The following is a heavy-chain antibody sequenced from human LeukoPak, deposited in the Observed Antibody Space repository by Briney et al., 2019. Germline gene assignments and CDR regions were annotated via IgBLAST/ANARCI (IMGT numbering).Heavy chain of an antibody. D-gene: IGHD1-26*01. CDR1: GGSINGYY. J-gene: IGHJ5*02. CDR2: IYYSGNT. V-gene: IGHV4-59*08. CDR3: ARLHFAGAEEFDP. Sequence: PSETLSLTCTVFGGSINGYYWSWIRQPPGKGLEWIGYIYYSGNTNYNPSLKSRVSISVDTSKNQSSLNLSSVTAADTAVYYCARLHFAGAEEFDPWGQGTLVTVSS.